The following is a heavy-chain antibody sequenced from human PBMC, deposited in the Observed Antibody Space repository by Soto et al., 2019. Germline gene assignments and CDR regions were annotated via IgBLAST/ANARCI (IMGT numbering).Heavy chain of an antibody. J-gene: IGHJ4*02. CDR3: AKNQYSFQHYFDH. CDR1: GYSFTSYW. Sequence: PGESLKISCKGSGYSFTSYWIGWVRQMPGKGLEWMGIIYPGDSDTRYSPSFQGQVTISADKSISTAYLQISSLRAEDTAVYYCAKNQYSFQHYFDHWGQETRVTVSS. V-gene: IGHV5-51*01. CDR2: IYPGDSDT. D-gene: IGHD6-6*01.